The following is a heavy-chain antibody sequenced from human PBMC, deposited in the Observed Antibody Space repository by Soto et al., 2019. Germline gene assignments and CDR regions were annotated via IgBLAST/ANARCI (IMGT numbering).Heavy chain of an antibody. D-gene: IGHD6-25*01. CDR2: IKSKSDGGTT. J-gene: IGHJ4*02. V-gene: IGHV3-15*01. CDR3: TEAAARGGWT. CDR1: GFTFSNAW. Sequence: EGSLRLSCVVSGFTFSNAWMNWVRQAPGKGLEWVGRIKSKSDGGTTDYLAPVKGRFTISRDDSKNTLYLQMNSLKTEDTAVYYFTEAAARGGWTWAQEAVLPVSS.